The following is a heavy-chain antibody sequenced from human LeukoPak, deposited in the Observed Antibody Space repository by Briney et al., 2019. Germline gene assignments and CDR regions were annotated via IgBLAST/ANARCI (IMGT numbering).Heavy chain of an antibody. CDR1: GYTFTGYY. D-gene: IGHD3-22*01. V-gene: IGHV1-8*03. CDR3: ARLYYDSSGYYDDAFDI. CDR2: MNPNSGNT. Sequence: ASVKVSCKASGYTFTGYYMHWVRQAPGQGLEWMGWMNPNSGNTGYAQKFQGRVTITRNTSISTAYMELSSLRSEDTAVYYCARLYYDSSGYYDDAFDIWGQGTMVTVSS. J-gene: IGHJ3*02.